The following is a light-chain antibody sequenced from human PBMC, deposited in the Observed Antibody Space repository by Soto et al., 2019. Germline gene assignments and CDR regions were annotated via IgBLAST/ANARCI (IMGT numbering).Light chain of an antibody. V-gene: IGKV1-6*01. CDR1: QGISNE. Sequence: AIQMTQSPSSLSASIGDRVTITCRARQGISNELGWYQQKPGRAPKLLIYAASTLQSGVPSRFSGSGSGTDFTLAISSLHPEDFATYYCLQDYNSPFTFGGGTKVEIK. CDR3: LQDYNSPFT. CDR2: AAS. J-gene: IGKJ4*01.